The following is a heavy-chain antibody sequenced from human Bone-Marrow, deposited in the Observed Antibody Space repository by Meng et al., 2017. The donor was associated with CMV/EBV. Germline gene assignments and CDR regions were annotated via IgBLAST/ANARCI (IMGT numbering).Heavy chain of an antibody. CDR3: ASGYYDSSGYPN. Sequence: GESLKISCAASGFTFSDYYMSWIRQAPGKGLEWVSYISSSGSTIYYADSVKGRFTISRDNAKNSLYLQMNSLRAEDTAVYYCASGYYDSSGYPNWGQGTLVTVSS. D-gene: IGHD3-22*01. CDR1: GFTFSDYY. V-gene: IGHV3-11*01. J-gene: IGHJ4*02. CDR2: ISSSGSTI.